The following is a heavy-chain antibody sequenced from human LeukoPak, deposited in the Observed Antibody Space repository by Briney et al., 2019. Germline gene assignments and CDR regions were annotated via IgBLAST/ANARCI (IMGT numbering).Heavy chain of an antibody. CDR3: ATDLRTPSA. CDR1: GFTFSSYS. Sequence: PGGSLRLSCAASGFTFSSYSMNWVRQAPGKGLEWVSSLSGSARSTYYADSVKGRFTISRDNSKNTLYLQMNSLRAEDTAVYYCATDLRTPSAWGQGTLVTVSS. V-gene: IGHV3-23*01. CDR2: LSGSARST. J-gene: IGHJ5*02. D-gene: IGHD1-14*01.